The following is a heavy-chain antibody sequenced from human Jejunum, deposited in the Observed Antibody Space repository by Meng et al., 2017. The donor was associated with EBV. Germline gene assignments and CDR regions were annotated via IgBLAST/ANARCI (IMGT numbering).Heavy chain of an antibody. D-gene: IGHD2-15*01. J-gene: IGHJ4*02. CDR1: GYAFTNYG. CDR2: ISAYNGNT. Sequence: VQVGQSGAVVKGPVASVMVSCKASGYAFTNYGVSWVRQAPGQGLEWMGWISAYNGNTDYAQKLQGRVTMTTDTPTSTAYMELRSLRSDDTAVYYCTILSHCDGGICYSYDYWGQGTLVTVSS. V-gene: IGHV1-18*01. CDR3: TILSHCDGGICYSYDY.